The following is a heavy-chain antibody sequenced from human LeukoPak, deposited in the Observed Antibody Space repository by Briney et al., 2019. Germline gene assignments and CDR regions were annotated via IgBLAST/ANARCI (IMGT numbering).Heavy chain of an antibody. CDR2: ISDSGGGT. CDR1: GFTFSSYA. Sequence: GGSLRLSCAASGFTFSSYAMTCVRQAPGKGLEWVSGISDSGGGTYYADSVKGRFTISRDNSKNTVHLQMNSRRAEDTALYYCAKGYNSGWFESWGQGALVTVSS. V-gene: IGHV3-23*01. D-gene: IGHD6-19*01. CDR3: AKGYNSGWFES. J-gene: IGHJ5*01.